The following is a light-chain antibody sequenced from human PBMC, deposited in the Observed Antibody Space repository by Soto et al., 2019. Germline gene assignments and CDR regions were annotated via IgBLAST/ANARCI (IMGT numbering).Light chain of an antibody. CDR2: DTT. V-gene: IGLV7-46*01. CDR1: TGAVTSSHY. CDR3: LLSYNGVSRV. Sequence: QAVVTQEPSLTVSPGGTVTLTCGSSTGAVTSSHYPYWFQQKPGQAPRTLIYDTTNKHSWTPARFSGSLLGGKAALTLSGAQPEDEAEYYCLLSYNGVSRVFGRGTKVTVL. J-gene: IGLJ3*02.